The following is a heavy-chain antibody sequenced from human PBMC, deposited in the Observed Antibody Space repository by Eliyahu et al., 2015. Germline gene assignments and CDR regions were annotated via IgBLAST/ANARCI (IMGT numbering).Heavy chain of an antibody. D-gene: IGHD4-23*01. J-gene: IGHJ5*02. V-gene: IGHV3-66*01. CDR1: GFTVSIHH. Sequence: VQXVESGGGLVQPGXSLRLXCXASGFTVSIHHVNWFRQAPGKGLEWVSLIYGGGGIYYADSVKGRFTMSRDNAKNTVYLQMNNLRGEDTALYYCAGAGGYSAPWGQGTLVTVSS. CDR2: IYGGGGI. CDR3: AGAGGYSAP.